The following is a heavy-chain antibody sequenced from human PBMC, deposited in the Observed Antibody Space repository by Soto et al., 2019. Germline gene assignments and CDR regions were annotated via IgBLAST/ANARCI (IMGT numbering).Heavy chain of an antibody. CDR2: IYYSGST. J-gene: IGHJ3*02. V-gene: IGHV4-39*01. D-gene: IGHD2-21*02. CDR1: GGSISSSSYY. CDR3: ARPPEYCGGDCCAFDI. Sequence: SETLSLTCTVSGGSISSSSYYWGWIRQPPGKGLERIGSIYYSGSTYYNPSLKSRVTISVDTSKNQFSLKLSSVTAADTAVYYCARPPEYCGGDCCAFDIWGQGTMVTVSS.